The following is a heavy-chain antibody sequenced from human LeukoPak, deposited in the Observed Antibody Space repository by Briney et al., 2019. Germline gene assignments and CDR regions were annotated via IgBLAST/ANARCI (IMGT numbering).Heavy chain of an antibody. CDR2: IYSSGST. CDR1: GDTVSSNT. D-gene: IGHD3-22*01. Sequence: SQTLSLTCAISGDTVSSNTAGWSWIRQPAGKGLEWIGRIYSSGSTNYNPSLKSRVIISVDTSKNQFSLKLSSVTAADTAVYYCARDSPSYYDSSSYSNWGQGTLVTVSS. V-gene: IGHV4-61*02. J-gene: IGHJ4*02. CDR3: ARDSPSYYDSSSYSN.